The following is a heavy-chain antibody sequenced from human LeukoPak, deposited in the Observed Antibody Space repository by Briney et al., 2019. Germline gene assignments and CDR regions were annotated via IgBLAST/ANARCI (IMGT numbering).Heavy chain of an antibody. D-gene: IGHD6-13*01. CDR1: GFTFNIYA. CDR2: ISYDGNNK. CDR3: AKDQFSSSWNGGDY. V-gene: IGHV3-30*04. Sequence: PGRSLRLSCAASGFTFNIYAMHWVRQSPGKGLEWVAVISYDGNNKYYADSVKGRFTISRDNSKNTLYLQMNSLRAEDTAVYYCAKDQFSSSWNGGDYWGQGTLVTVSS. J-gene: IGHJ4*02.